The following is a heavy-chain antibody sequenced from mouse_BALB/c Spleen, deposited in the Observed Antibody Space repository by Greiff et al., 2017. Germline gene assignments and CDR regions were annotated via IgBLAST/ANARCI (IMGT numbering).Heavy chain of an antibody. J-gene: IGHJ2*01. CDR3: ARDGDYGSSYHY. CDR1: GFSLTSYG. V-gene: IGHV2-9*02. CDR2: IWAGGST. D-gene: IGHD1-1*01. Sequence: QVQLKESGPGLVAPSQSLSITCTVSGFSLTSYGVHWVRQPPGKGLEWLGVIWAGGSTNYNSALMSRLSISKDNSKSQVFLKMNSLQTGDTAMYYCARDGDYGSSYHYWGQGTTLTVSS.